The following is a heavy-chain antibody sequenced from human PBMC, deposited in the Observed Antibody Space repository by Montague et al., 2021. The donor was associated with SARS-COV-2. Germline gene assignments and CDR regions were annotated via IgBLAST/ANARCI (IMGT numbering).Heavy chain of an antibody. Sequence: TLSLTCTVSGGSISSGGYYWSWIRQHQGKGLEWIGYIYYSGSTYYNPSLKSRVTISVDTSKNQFSLKLSSVTAADTAVYYCARLRSSSNWYFDLWGRGTLVTVSS. J-gene: IGHJ2*01. CDR1: GGSISSGGYY. CDR3: ARLRSSSNWYFDL. D-gene: IGHD6-6*01. V-gene: IGHV4-31*03. CDR2: IYYSGST.